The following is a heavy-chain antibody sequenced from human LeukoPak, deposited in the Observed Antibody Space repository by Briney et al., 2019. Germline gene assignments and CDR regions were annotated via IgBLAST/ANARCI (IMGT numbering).Heavy chain of an antibody. V-gene: IGHV3-21*01. Sequence: GGSLRLSCSASGYTFSSYSMNWVRQARGKGLEWVSSISGSTNYIYYADSVKGRFTISRDNAKNSLYLQMSSLRAEDTAVYHCARDRRGYYDILTGYYVDYWGQGTLVTVSS. CDR1: GYTFSSYS. CDR2: ISGSTNYI. CDR3: ARDRRGYYDILTGYYVDY. D-gene: IGHD3-9*01. J-gene: IGHJ4*02.